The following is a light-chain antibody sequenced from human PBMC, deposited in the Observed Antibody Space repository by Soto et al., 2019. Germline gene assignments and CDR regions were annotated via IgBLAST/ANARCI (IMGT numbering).Light chain of an antibody. J-gene: IGKJ4*01. Sequence: DIQLTQSPSALSASVGDRVTITCQASLDIENYLNWYQQKPGKAPRVLIYGASNLEKGVASRFSGSGSGTDFIFTISSLQPEDIGTYYCQQYDNLALTFGGGTKVEI. CDR3: QQYDNLALT. V-gene: IGKV1-33*01. CDR2: GAS. CDR1: LDIENY.